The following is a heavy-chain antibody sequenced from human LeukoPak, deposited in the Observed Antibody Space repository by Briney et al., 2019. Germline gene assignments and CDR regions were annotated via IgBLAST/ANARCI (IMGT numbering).Heavy chain of an antibody. V-gene: IGHV1-69*04. D-gene: IGHD6-13*01. CDR2: IIPILGIA. CDR1: GGTFSSYA. CDR3: ARNDPRNIAAAGYFDY. J-gene: IGHJ4*02. Sequence: ASVKVSCKASGGTFSSYAISWVRQAPGQGLEWMGRIIPILGIANYAQKFQGRVTITADKSTSTAYMELSSLRSEDTAVHYCARNDPRNIAAAGYFDYWGQGTLVTVSS.